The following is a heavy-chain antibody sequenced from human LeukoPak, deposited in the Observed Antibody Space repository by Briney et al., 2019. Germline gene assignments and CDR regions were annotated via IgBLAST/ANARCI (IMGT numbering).Heavy chain of an antibody. J-gene: IGHJ5*02. CDR1: GGSISSYY. D-gene: IGHD2-15*01. V-gene: IGHV4-59*01. CDR3: ARGSPYGGSRWFDP. CDR2: IYYSGST. Sequence: PSETLSLTCTVSGGSISSYYWSWIRQPPGKGLEWIGYIYYSGSTNYNPSLKSRVTISVDTSKNQFSLKLSSVTAADTAVYYCARGSPYGGSRWFDPWGQGTLVTVSS.